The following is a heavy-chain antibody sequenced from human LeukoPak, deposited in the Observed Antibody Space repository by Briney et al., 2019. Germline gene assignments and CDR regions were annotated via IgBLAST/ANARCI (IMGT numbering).Heavy chain of an antibody. D-gene: IGHD6-19*01. CDR2: ISGSSGST. CDR3: APGRGYSSAAFDY. Sequence: PGGSLRLSCAASGFTFSSYAMSWVRQTPGKGLEWVSVISGSSGSTYYADSVKGRFTIFRDNSKNTLYLQMNSLRVEDTAIYYCAPGRGYSSAAFDYWGQGTLVTVSS. V-gene: IGHV3-23*01. CDR1: GFTFSSYA. J-gene: IGHJ4*02.